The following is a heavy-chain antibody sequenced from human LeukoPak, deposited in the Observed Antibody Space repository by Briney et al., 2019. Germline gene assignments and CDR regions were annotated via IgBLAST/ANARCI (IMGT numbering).Heavy chain of an antibody. CDR1: GGSISSYY. Sequence: SETLSLTCTVSGGSISSYYWSWIRQPPGKGLEWIGCIYYSGSTNYNPSLKSRVTISVDTSKNQFSLKLSSVTAADTAVYYCARDRAAAGTRSLDYWGQGTLVTVSS. CDR2: IYYSGST. D-gene: IGHD6-13*01. J-gene: IGHJ4*02. CDR3: ARDRAAAGTRSLDY. V-gene: IGHV4-59*01.